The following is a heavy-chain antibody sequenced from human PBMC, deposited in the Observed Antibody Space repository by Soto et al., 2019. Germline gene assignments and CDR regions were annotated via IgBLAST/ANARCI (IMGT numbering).Heavy chain of an antibody. CDR1: AGSISSYY. Sequence: SETLSHTCTVSAGSISSYYWIWIRQPPGKGLEWIGYIYYSGSTNYNPSLKSRVTISVDTSKNQFSLKLSSVTAADTAVYYCARHGPYYDFWSGSRGPDAFDIWGQGAMVTVSS. D-gene: IGHD3-3*01. V-gene: IGHV4-59*08. CDR3: ARHGPYYDFWSGSRGPDAFDI. J-gene: IGHJ3*02. CDR2: IYYSGST.